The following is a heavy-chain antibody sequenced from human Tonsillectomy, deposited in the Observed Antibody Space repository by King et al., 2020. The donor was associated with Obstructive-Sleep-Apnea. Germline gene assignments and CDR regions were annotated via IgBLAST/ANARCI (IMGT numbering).Heavy chain of an antibody. Sequence: DVQLVESGGGLVQPGGSRRLSCAASGFIFSSYWMNWVRQAPGKGLEWVANIKEDGSEKYYVDSVKGRFTISRDNAKNSLYLQMNSLRVEDTAVYYCARWLGLGLGLAPTGMDVWGQGTTVTVSS. J-gene: IGHJ6*02. CDR2: IKEDGSEK. CDR3: ARWLGLGLGLAPTGMDV. CDR1: GFIFSSYW. V-gene: IGHV3-7*03. D-gene: IGHD5-18*01.